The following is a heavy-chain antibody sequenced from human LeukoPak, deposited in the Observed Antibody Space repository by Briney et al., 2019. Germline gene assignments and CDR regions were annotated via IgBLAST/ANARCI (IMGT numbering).Heavy chain of an antibody. CDR2: IKSDGSEE. Sequence: GGSLRLSCATSGSIFRSYWMCWVRQAPGKGLEWVANIKSDGSEEYYGDSVKGRFAISRDNAKNSLYLQMNSLRVEDTAVYYCARGDLWLGHWGQGSLVTVSS. CDR3: ARGDLWLGH. D-gene: IGHD3-10*01. CDR1: GSIFRSYW. V-gene: IGHV3-7*01. J-gene: IGHJ4*02.